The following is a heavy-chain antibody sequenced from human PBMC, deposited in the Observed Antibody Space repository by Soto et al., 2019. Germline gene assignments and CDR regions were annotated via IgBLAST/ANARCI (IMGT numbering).Heavy chain of an antibody. CDR3: ARERIAVANDAFDI. CDR2: IIPIFGTA. Sequence: QVQLVQSGAEVKKPGSSVKVSCKASGGTFSSYAISWVRQAPGQGLEWMGGIIPIFGTANYGQTFQGRVTITADESTCTAYMERSSLRSEDTAVYYCARERIAVANDAFDIWGQGTMVTVSS. V-gene: IGHV1-69*12. D-gene: IGHD6-19*01. CDR1: GGTFSSYA. J-gene: IGHJ3*02.